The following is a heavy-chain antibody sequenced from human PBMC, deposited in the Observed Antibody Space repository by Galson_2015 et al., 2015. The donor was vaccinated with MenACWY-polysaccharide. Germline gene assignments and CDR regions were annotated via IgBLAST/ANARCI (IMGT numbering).Heavy chain of an antibody. CDR2: ISWNSGRN. J-gene: IGHJ4*02. V-gene: IGHV3-9*01. Sequence: SLRLSCATSGFNFDDYAVHWVRHVPGKGLEWVSGISWNSGRNEYAESVEGRFVISRDNAKKSLYLQMNSLRIEDTALYYCVKARRGYVVTHYVDQWGQGALVTVSS. D-gene: IGHD2-21*02. CDR1: GFNFDDYA. CDR3: VKARRGYVVTHYVDQ.